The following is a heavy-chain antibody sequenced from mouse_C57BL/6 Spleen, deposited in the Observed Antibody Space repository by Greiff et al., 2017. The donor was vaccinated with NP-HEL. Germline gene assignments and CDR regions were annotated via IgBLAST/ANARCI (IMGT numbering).Heavy chain of an antibody. CDR1: GYTFTDYY. CDR2: INPYNGGT. Sequence: EVQLQQSGPVLVKPGASVKMSCKASGYTFTDYYMNWVKQSHGKSLEWIGVINPYNGGTSYNQKFKGKATLTVDKSSSTAYMELNSLTSEDSAVYYCARRGYDYDGGSFDYWGQGTTLTVSS. CDR3: ARRGYDYDGGSFDY. D-gene: IGHD2-4*01. J-gene: IGHJ2*01. V-gene: IGHV1-19*01.